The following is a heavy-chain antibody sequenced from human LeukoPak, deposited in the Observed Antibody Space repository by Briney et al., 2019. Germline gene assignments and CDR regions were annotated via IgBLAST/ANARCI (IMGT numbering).Heavy chain of an antibody. CDR2: IYYSGST. V-gene: IGHV4-39*01. D-gene: IGHD5-18*01. CDR1: GGSISSSSYY. CDR3: ASGYSHDRRLDY. Sequence: SETLSLTCTVSGGSISSSSYYWGWIRQPPGKGLEWIGSIYYSGSTYYNPSLKSRVTISVDTSKNQFSLKLSSVTAADTAVYYCASGYSHDRRLDYWGQGTLVTVSS. J-gene: IGHJ4*02.